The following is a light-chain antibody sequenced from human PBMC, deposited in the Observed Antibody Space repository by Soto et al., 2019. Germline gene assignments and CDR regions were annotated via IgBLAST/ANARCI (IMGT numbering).Light chain of an antibody. CDR3: SSYTTGSTLHWV. CDR1: SNDVGTYEY. Sequence: QSVLTHPASVSWSPGHSITISCTGSSNDVGTYEYVSWHQHHPGRAPKLIIFGVNDRPSGISDRFPGSKSGNTASLTIFGLQLEDEAVYYCSSYTTGSTLHWVFGTGTKVTVL. J-gene: IGLJ1*01. CDR2: GVN. V-gene: IGLV2-14*01.